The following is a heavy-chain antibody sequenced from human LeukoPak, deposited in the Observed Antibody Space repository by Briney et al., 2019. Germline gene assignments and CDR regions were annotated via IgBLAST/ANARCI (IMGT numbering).Heavy chain of an antibody. V-gene: IGHV1-46*01. Sequence: GASVKVSCKASGYTFTSYWIQWVRQAPGQGLEWMGLINPSDGSIAYAHRFQGRVAMTRDTSTSIVYMDLSSLRSEDTAVYYCAKAPRNSCTMLDYWGQGTLLTVSS. J-gene: IGHJ4*02. D-gene: IGHD2-15*01. CDR2: INPSDGSI. CDR3: AKAPRNSCTMLDY. CDR1: GYTFTSYW.